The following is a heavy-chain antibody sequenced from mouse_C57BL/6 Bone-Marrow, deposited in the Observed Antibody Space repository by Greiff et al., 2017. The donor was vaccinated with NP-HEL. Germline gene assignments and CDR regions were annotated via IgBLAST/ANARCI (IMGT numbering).Heavy chain of an antibody. CDR1: GFSLTSYA. Sequence: VKLVESGPGLVAPSQSLSITCTVSGFSLTSYAISWVRQPPGKGLEWLGVIWTGGGTNYTSALKSRLSISKDNSKSQVFLKMNSLQTDDTARYYCARKAPPFYFGGAMDYWGQGTSVTVSS. J-gene: IGHJ4*01. V-gene: IGHV2-9-1*01. D-gene: IGHD1-1*01. CDR2: IWTGGGT. CDR3: ARKAPPFYFGGAMDY.